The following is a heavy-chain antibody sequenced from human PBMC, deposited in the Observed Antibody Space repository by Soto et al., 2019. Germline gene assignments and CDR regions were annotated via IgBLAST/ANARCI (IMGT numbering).Heavy chain of an antibody. Sequence: SETLSLTCVVYGESFSGYYWSWFRQPPGKTLEWIGDIDHSGTTHYNPSLKSRLTISIDTSKNHFSLGLTAVTAADAGTYFCSRGRPPRYWGQGTLVTVS. V-gene: IGHV4-34*01. CDR2: IDHSGTT. CDR1: GESFSGYY. CDR3: SRGRPPRY. J-gene: IGHJ4*02.